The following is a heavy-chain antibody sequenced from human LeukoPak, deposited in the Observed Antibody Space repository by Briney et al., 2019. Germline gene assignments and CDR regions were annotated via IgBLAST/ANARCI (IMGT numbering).Heavy chain of an antibody. CDR1: GVSVSTVDYS. CDR2: IFPTGST. Sequence: SQTLSLTCTVSGVSVSTVDYSWAWIRQAPQKGLEWIGYIFPTGSTSHNPSLKSRLTISLERSNNQFSLSLNSVSAADTAVYYCARMAGRTVDHWGQGTLVTVTS. CDR3: ARMAGRTVDH. V-gene: IGHV4-30-2*01. D-gene: IGHD5-24*01. J-gene: IGHJ4*02.